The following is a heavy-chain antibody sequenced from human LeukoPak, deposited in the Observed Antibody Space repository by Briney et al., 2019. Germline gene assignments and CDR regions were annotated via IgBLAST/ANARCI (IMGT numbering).Heavy chain of an antibody. CDR3: AKPGDFWSGYLV. V-gene: IGHV3-30*02. J-gene: IGHJ4*02. D-gene: IGHD3-3*01. Sequence: PGGSLRLSCAASGFAFSSHGMHWVRQAPGKGLEWVTFIRFNGSTKYYIDSVKGRFTISRDNPRNTLYLQMNSLRPEDTAVYYCAKPGDFWSGYLVWGQGTLVTVSS. CDR2: IRFNGSTK. CDR1: GFAFSSHG.